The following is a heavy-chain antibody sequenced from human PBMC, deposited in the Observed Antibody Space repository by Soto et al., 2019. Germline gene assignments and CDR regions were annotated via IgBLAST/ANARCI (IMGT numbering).Heavy chain of an antibody. CDR1: GFTFSSYW. CDR3: VGALAGFPWHH. Sequence: ELQLVESGGGLVQPGGSLRLSCVASGFTFSSYWMSWVRQAPGKGLEWVANIRPDGSEADYLGSVRGRFAVSRDNAKNTLYLHMASLRVEDTATYFCVGALAGFPWHHWGHVTLVTVSS. J-gene: IGHJ5*02. CDR2: IRPDGSEA. V-gene: IGHV3-7*03.